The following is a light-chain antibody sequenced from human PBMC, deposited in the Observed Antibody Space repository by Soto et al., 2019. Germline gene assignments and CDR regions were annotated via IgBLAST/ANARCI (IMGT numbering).Light chain of an antibody. V-gene: IGKV1-5*03. J-gene: IGKJ1*01. CDR2: KAS. CDR3: LHYNSYPPWT. Sequence: DIQMTQSPYTLSASVGDRVTITCRASQSINTWLAWYQQEPGKAPKLLIYKASSLESGVPSRFSGSGSGTEFTLTISSLQPDDFATYYCLHYNSYPPWTFGQGTKVEIK. CDR1: QSINTW.